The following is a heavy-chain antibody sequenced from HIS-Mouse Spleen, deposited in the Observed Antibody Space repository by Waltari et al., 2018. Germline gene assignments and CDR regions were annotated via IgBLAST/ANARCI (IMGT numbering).Heavy chain of an antibody. CDR1: GVPFSSYG. V-gene: IGHV3-30*18. CDR3: AKDKHHAFDY. J-gene: IGHJ4*02. Sequence: QVQLVESGGGVVQPGRSLRLPWSASGVPFSSYGMHWVRQAPGKGLEWVAVISYDGSNKYYADSVKGRFTISRDNSKNTLYLQMNSLRAEDTAVYYCAKDKHHAFDYWGQGTLVTVSS. CDR2: ISYDGSNK.